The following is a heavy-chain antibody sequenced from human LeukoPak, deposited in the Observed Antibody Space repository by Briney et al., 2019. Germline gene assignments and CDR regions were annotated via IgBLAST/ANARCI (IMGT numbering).Heavy chain of an antibody. Sequence: GSLRLSCAASGFTFSSYEMNWVRQARGKGLEWVSYISSSGSTIYYADSVKGRFTTSRDNAKNSLYLQMNSLRAEDTAVYYCARWAAMEVGVYYGMDVWGQGTTVTVSS. CDR1: GFTFSSYE. V-gene: IGHV3-48*03. CDR3: ARWAAMEVGVYYGMDV. J-gene: IGHJ6*02. D-gene: IGHD5-18*01. CDR2: ISSSGSTI.